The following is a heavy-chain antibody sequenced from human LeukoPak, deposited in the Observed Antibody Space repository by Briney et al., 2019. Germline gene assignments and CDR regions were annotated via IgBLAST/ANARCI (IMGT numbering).Heavy chain of an antibody. D-gene: IGHD2-2*01. CDR2: IQQHGSET. CDR1: GFIFSNYW. Sequence: GGSLRLSCEGSGFIFSNYWMSWVRQAPGKGLEWVANIQQHGSETYYGDSVKGRFTISRDNAKNSLYLQMNSLRAEDTAVYYCATYSSSNGREFQYWGQGTLVTVSS. J-gene: IGHJ1*01. CDR3: ATYSSSNGREFQY. V-gene: IGHV3-7*01.